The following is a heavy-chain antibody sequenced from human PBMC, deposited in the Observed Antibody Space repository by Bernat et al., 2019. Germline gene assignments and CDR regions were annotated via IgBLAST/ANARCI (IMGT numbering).Heavy chain of an antibody. V-gene: IGHV3-48*01. D-gene: IGHD2-2*01. J-gene: IGHJ5*02. CDR1: GFTFSSYS. CDR3: ARDASGCSSTSCSLGGFDP. Sequence: EVQLVESGGGLVQPGGSLRLSCAASGFTFSSYSMNWVRQAPGKGLEWISYISSSSSTIYYADSMKGRFTISRDNAKNSLYLQMNSLRAEDTAVYYCARDASGCSSTSCSLGGFDPWGQGTLVTVSS. CDR2: ISSSSSTI.